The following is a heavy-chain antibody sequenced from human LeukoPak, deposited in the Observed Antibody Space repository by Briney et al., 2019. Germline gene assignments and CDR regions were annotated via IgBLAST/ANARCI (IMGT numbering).Heavy chain of an antibody. V-gene: IGHV5-51*01. J-gene: IGHJ6*03. CDR2: IYPGDSDT. CDR1: GYSFTSYW. CDR3: ARQGSGYSPTYYYYMDV. Sequence: GESLKISCKGSGYSFTSYWIGWVRQMPGKGLEWMGIIYPGDSDTRYSPSFQGQVTIAADKSISTAYLQWSSLKASDTAMYYCARQGSGYSPTYYYYMDVWGKGTTVTISS. D-gene: IGHD5-18*01.